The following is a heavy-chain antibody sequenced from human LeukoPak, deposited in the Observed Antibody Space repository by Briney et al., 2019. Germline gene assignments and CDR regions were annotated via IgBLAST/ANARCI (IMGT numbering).Heavy chain of an antibody. Sequence: ASVKVSCKASGITFTSYYIHWVGQAPGRGLEWMGRINPSGSITNYAPKSQGRVTVTKDTSTNTVYMELSSLRSDDTAVYYCALIPPPHYWGQGTLVTVSS. CDR3: ALIPPPHY. D-gene: IGHD3-16*01. J-gene: IGHJ4*02. CDR2: INPSGSIT. CDR1: GITFTSYY. V-gene: IGHV1-46*01.